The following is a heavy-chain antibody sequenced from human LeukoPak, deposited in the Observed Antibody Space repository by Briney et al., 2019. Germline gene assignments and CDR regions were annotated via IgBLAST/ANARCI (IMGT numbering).Heavy chain of an antibody. CDR3: ARGGTWYSCSWYRAWYFQH. V-gene: IGHV4-31*03. CDR2: IYYSGST. J-gene: IGHJ1*01. Sequence: SETLSLTCTVSGGSISSGGYYWSWIRQHPGKGLEWIGYIYYSGSTYYNPSLKSRVTISVDTSKNQFSLKLSSVTAADTAVYYCARGGTWYSCSWYRAWYFQHWGQGTLVTVSS. D-gene: IGHD6-13*01. CDR1: GGSISSGGYY.